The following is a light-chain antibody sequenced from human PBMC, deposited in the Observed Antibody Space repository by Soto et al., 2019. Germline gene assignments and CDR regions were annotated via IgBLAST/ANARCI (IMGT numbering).Light chain of an antibody. CDR3: QQTYSTPYT. V-gene: IGKV1-39*01. CDR2: AAS. CDR1: QTISSY. Sequence: DIQMTQSPSSLSASVGDRVTITCRASQTISSYLNWYQQRPGKAPELLIYAASSLQSGVPSRFSGSGSGTDFTLTISSLQPEDFASYSCQQTYSTPYTFGQGTKLEI. J-gene: IGKJ2*01.